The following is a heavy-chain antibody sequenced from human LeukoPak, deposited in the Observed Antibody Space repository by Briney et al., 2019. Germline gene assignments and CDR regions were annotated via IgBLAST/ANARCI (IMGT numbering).Heavy chain of an antibody. V-gene: IGHV4-39*01. CDR2: IYYSGSA. CDR3: ARHGYDFWSGHNWFDP. Sequence: PSETLSLTCTVSGGSISSSSYYWGWIRQPPRKGLEWIGSIYYSGSAYYNPSLKSRVTISVDTSKNQFSLKLSSVTAADTAVYYCARHGYDFWSGHNWFDPWGQGTLVTVSS. J-gene: IGHJ5*02. CDR1: GGSISSSSYY. D-gene: IGHD3-3*01.